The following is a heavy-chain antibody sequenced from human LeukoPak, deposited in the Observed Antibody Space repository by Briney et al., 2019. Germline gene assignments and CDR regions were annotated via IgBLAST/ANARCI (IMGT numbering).Heavy chain of an antibody. J-gene: IGHJ6*02. Sequence: GESLKISCKGSGYSFTSYWIGWVRQTPGKGLKWMGIIYPGDSDTRYSPSFQSQVTISADKSISTAYLQWSSLKASDTAMYYCARHPSSDCSSTSCPRNYYYYGMDVWGQGTTVTVSS. CDR3: ARHPSSDCSSTSCPRNYYYYGMDV. CDR2: IYPGDSDT. V-gene: IGHV5-51*01. D-gene: IGHD2-2*01. CDR1: GYSFTSYW.